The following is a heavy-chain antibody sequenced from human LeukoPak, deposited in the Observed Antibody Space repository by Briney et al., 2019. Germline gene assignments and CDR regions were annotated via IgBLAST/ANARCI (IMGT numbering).Heavy chain of an antibody. D-gene: IGHD6-19*01. CDR1: GVSLSNYA. V-gene: IGHV3-30*04. CDR3: AISTTVAGTFWFDP. J-gene: IGHJ5*02. CDR2: IASDGSKT. Sequence: PGGSLRLSCAPSGVSLSNYALDWVRQAPGKGLEWVAAIASDGSKTYYTDSVKGRFTISRDGPSDTLSLQMDSLRAEDTARYYCAISTTVAGTFWFDPWGQGTLVIVSS.